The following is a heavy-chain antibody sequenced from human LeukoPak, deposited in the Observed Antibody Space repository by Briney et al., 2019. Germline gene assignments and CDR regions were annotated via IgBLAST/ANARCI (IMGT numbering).Heavy chain of an antibody. CDR3: AMEPYYYGSGSHFDY. CDR2: ISWNSGSI. CDR1: GFTFSSYW. D-gene: IGHD3-10*01. J-gene: IGHJ4*02. V-gene: IGHV3-9*01. Sequence: SLRLSCAASGFTFSSYWMHWVRQAPGKGLEWVSGISWNSGSIGYADSVKGRFTISRDNAKNSLYLQMNSLRAEDTALYYCAMEPYYYGSGSHFDYWGQGTLVTVSS.